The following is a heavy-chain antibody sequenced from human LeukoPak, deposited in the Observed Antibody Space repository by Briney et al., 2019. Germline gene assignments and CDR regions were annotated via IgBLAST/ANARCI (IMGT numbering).Heavy chain of an antibody. CDR1: GYSISSGYY. V-gene: IGHV4-38-2*02. J-gene: IGHJ4*02. CDR2: IYYSGST. Sequence: PSETLSLTCTVSGYSISSGYYWGWIRQPPGKGLEWIGSIYYSGSTYYNPSLKSRVTISVDTSKNQFSLKLSSVTAADTAVYYCARLEAVASRTFDYWGQGTLVTVSS. D-gene: IGHD6-19*01. CDR3: ARLEAVASRTFDY.